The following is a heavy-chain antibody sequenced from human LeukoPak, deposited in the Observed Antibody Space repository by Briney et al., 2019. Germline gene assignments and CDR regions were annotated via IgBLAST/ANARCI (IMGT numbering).Heavy chain of an antibody. J-gene: IGHJ4*02. CDR3: AKDGGLWVSAHWGDS. CDR1: GSTFSSYT. D-gene: IGHD7-27*01. Sequence: GGSLRLSCTASGSTFSSYTMSWVRQAPGKGLKWVSTITTGGPNTYYADSVKGRFTVSRDDSKNTLYLQMNSLRAEDTAVYYCAKDGGLWVSAHWGDSWGRGTLVTVSS. CDR2: ITTGGPNT. V-gene: IGHV3-23*01.